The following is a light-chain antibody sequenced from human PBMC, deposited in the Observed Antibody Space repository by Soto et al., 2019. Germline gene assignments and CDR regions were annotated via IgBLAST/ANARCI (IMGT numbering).Light chain of an antibody. CDR1: QSVSSY. CDR3: QQRSNWPLT. V-gene: IGKV3-11*01. Sequence: EIMLTQSPATLSLSPGERATLSCRASQSVSSYLAWYQQKPGQAPRLLIYDASNRATGIPARFSGSGSWTDFTPTISSLEPEDFAVYYCQQRSNWPLTFGGGTNVEIK. CDR2: DAS. J-gene: IGKJ4*01.